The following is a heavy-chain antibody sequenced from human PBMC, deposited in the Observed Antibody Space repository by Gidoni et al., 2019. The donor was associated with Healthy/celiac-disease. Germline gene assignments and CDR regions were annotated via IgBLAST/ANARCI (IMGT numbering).Heavy chain of an antibody. D-gene: IGHD3-10*02. Sequence: QVQLVESGAEVKKPGSSVKVSCKASGGTFSSYAISWVRQAPGQGLEWMGGIIPIFGTANYAQKFQGRVTITADESTSTAYMELSSLRSEDTAVYYCARERRSMLGFTMWGIVAFDIWGQGTMVTVSS. CDR2: IIPIFGTA. J-gene: IGHJ3*02. CDR3: ARERRSMLGFTMWGIVAFDI. V-gene: IGHV1-69*01. CDR1: GGTFSSYA.